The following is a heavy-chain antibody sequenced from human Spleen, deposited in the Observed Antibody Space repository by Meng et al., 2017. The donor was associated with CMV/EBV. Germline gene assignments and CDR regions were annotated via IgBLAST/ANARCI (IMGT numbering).Heavy chain of an antibody. Sequence: ASVKVSCKASGYTFTGYYMHWVRQAPGQGPEWMGWINPNSGGTNYAQKFQGRVTMTRDTSISTAYMELSRLRSDDTAVYYCARIPRAAAGRMLGDYWGQGTLVTVSS. CDR3: ARIPRAAAGRMLGDY. J-gene: IGHJ4*02. CDR2: INPNSGGT. CDR1: GYTFTGYY. D-gene: IGHD6-13*01. V-gene: IGHV1-2*02.